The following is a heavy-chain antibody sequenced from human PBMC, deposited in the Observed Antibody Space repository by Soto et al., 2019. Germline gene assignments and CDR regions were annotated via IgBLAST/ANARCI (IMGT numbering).Heavy chain of an antibody. Sequence: QVQLVESGGGVVQPGRSLRLSCAASGFTFSYFPIHWVRQAPGKGLEWVAVISFDGNNDFYADSVKGRFTISRDNSKNTVYLQMNSLTPDVTAIYYCARDPYLDYWGQGTLVTVSS. CDR3: ARDPYLDY. J-gene: IGHJ4*02. CDR1: GFTFSYFP. V-gene: IGHV3-30-3*01. CDR2: ISFDGNND.